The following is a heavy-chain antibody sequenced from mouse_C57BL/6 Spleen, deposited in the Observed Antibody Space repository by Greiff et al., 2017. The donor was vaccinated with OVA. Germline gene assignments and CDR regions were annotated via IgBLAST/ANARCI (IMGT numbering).Heavy chain of an antibody. CDR1: GFTFSSYG. J-gene: IGHJ2*01. CDR2: ISSGGSYT. D-gene: IGHD1-1*01. CDR3: ARQIYGSSYFGC. V-gene: IGHV5-6*01. Sequence: EVMLVESGGDLVKPGGSLKLSCAASGFTFSSYGMSWVRQTPDKRLEWVATISSGGSYTYYPDSVKGRFTISRDNAKNTLYLQMSSLKSEDTAMYYCARQIYGSSYFGCWGQGTTLTVSS.